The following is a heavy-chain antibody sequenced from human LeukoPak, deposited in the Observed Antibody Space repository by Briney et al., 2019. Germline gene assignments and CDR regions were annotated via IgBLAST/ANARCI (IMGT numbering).Heavy chain of an antibody. CDR2: ISGSGDNI. CDR1: GFTFSSYV. Sequence: PGGSLRLSCAASGFTFSSYVMSWVRQAPGKGLEWVSGISGSGDNIYYAYSVKGRFTISRDNSKNTLYLQMNSLRAEDTAVYYCAKAGDGLLGPPYGMDVWGQGTTVTVSS. CDR3: AKAGDGLLGPPYGMDV. V-gene: IGHV3-23*01. J-gene: IGHJ6*02. D-gene: IGHD5-18*01.